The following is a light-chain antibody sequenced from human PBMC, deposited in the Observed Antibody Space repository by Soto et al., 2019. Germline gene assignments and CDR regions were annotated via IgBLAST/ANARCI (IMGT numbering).Light chain of an antibody. V-gene: IGKV3-20*01. CDR3: QQYGSSPPCT. CDR2: GAS. J-gene: IGKJ1*01. CDR1: QSVSSSY. Sequence: EIVLTQSPGTLSLSPGERATLSCRASQSVSSSYLAWYQQKPGQAPRLLIYGASSRATGISDRFSGSGSGTDFTLTISRLEPEDFAVDYCQQYGSSPPCTFGQGTRVEIK.